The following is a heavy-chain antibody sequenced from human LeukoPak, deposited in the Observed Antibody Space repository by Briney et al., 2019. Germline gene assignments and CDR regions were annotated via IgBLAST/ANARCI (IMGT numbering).Heavy chain of an antibody. Sequence: SETLSLTCTVSGGSVSNYYWSWIRQSPGKGLEWIGYIYYTETSYNPSLKSRVTISADTSKNQYSLKLYSVTAADTAVYYCATRKLGNDYWGQGTLVTVSS. CDR1: GGSVSNYY. V-gene: IGHV4-59*02. CDR2: IYYTET. D-gene: IGHD7-27*01. CDR3: ATRKLGNDY. J-gene: IGHJ4*02.